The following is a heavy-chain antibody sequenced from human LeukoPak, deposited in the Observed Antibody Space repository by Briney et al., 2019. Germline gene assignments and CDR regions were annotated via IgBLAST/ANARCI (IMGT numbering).Heavy chain of an antibody. CDR3: AAGEDHDY. CDR1: GFTFSSYS. V-gene: IGHV3-21*01. Sequence: KPGGSLRLSCAASGFTFSSYSMNWVRQAPEKGLGWVSSISSSSSYIYYADSVKGRFTISRDNAKNSLYLQMNSLRAEDTAVYYCAAGEDHDYWGQGTLVTVSS. J-gene: IGHJ4*02. D-gene: IGHD4-17*01. CDR2: ISSSSSYI.